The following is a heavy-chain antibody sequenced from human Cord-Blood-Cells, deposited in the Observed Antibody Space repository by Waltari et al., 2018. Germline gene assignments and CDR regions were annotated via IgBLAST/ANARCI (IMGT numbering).Heavy chain of an antibody. Sequence: QVTLKESGPVLVKPTETLTLTCTVSGFSLSNARMCVSWIGQPPGNALEWLAHMFSNDEKSYRTSVKSRLTISEDTSKSQVVLTMTNRDPVDTATYYCARVTGTWVAFDIWGQGTMVTVSS. CDR3: ARVTGTWVAFDI. V-gene: IGHV2-26*01. CDR1: GFSLSNARMC. D-gene: IGHD1-26*01. J-gene: IGHJ3*02. CDR2: MFSNDEK.